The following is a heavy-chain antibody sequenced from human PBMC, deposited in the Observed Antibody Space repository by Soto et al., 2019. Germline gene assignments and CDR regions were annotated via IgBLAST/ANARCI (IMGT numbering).Heavy chain of an antibody. J-gene: IGHJ6*02. CDR3: ARDQSVTRDYYYYGMDV. V-gene: IGHV1-69*04. Sequence: ASVKVSCKASGGTFSSYTISWVRQAPGQGLEWMGRIIPILGIANYAQKFQGRVTITADKSTSTAYMELSSLRSEDTAVYYCARDQSVTRDYYYYGMDVWGQGTTVTVSS. D-gene: IGHD2-21*02. CDR1: GGTFSSYT. CDR2: IIPILGIA.